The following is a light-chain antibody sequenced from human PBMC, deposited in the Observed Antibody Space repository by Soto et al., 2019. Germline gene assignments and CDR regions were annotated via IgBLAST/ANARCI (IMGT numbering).Light chain of an antibody. CDR2: GVN. J-gene: IGLJ1*01. Sequence: QSALTQPASVSGSPGQSSTISCSGTISDFIVYNYVCWYQQHPGKAPKLMLYGVNKRPSGVSNRFSGSKSGDTASLTISGLQAEDEADYYCSSHTVSSALQVFGSGTKLTVL. CDR3: SSHTVSSALQV. V-gene: IGLV2-14*01. CDR1: ISDFIVYNY.